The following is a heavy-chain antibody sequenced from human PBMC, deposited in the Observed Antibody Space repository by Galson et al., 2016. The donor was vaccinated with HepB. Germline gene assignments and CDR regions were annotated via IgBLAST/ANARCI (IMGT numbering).Heavy chain of an antibody. Sequence: SLRLSCAASGFTFSSYAMHWVRQAPGKGLEWVAVISYDGNNKFYADSVKGRFTISRDNSKNTLYLQTNSLRPEDTAVYYCARDFPYSSSSPYYGMDVWGQGTTVTVSS. CDR1: GFTFSSYA. CDR2: ISYDGNNK. D-gene: IGHD6-6*01. CDR3: ARDFPYSSSSPYYGMDV. V-gene: IGHV3-30*04. J-gene: IGHJ6*02.